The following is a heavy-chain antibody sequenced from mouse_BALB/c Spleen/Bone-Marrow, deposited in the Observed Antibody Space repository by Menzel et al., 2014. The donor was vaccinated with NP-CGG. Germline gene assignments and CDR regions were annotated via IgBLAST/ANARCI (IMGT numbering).Heavy chain of an antibody. CDR2: IRNKANGYTT. CDR1: GFTFTDYC. J-gene: IGHJ2*01. CDR3: ARDKGRVFFDY. V-gene: IGHV7-3*02. Sequence: DVHLVESGGGLVQPGGSLRLSCATSGFTFTDYCMNWVRQPPGKALEWLGFIRNKANGYTTEYSASVKGRFTISRDNSQNILYLQMNTLRAEDSATYYCARDKGRVFFDYWGQGTTLTVSS.